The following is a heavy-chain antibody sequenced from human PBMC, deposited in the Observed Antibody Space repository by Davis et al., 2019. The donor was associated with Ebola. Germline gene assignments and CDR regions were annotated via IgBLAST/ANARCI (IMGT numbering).Heavy chain of an antibody. Sequence: SGPTLVKPTQTLTLTCTFSGFSLSTSGVGVGWIRQPPGKALEWLALIYWDDDKRYSPSLKSRLTITKDTSKNQVVLTMTNMDPVDTATYYCAHSCSGGSCSKAHQYYYYGMDVWGQGTTVTVSS. J-gene: IGHJ6*02. CDR3: AHSCSGGSCSKAHQYYYYGMDV. D-gene: IGHD2-15*01. CDR1: GFSLSTSGVG. V-gene: IGHV2-5*02. CDR2: IYWDDDK.